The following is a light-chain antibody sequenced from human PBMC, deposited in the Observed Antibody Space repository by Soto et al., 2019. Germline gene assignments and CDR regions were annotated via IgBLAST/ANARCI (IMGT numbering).Light chain of an antibody. J-gene: IGLJ2*01. V-gene: IGLV2-14*01. Sequence: SALTQPASVSVSPGQSITISCTGTSSDVCCYNYVSWYQQHPGKAPKLMIYDVSNRPSGVSNRFSGSKSGNTSSLTISGLQAEYEADYYCSSYTGSSTYVVFGGGTKLTVL. CDR3: SSYTGSSTYVV. CDR2: DVS. CDR1: SSDVCCYNY.